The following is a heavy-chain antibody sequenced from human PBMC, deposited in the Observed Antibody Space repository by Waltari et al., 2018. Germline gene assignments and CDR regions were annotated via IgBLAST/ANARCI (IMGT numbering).Heavy chain of an antibody. Sequence: QIQLVQSGPEDRKPGASVKVPCKDSGYSFSAYGFSWARQAPGQGLEWLGWISAHNGVTKYAQKFLGRVSLTTDSSTRTAYMEMRSLRSDDTAIYYCARDYSTSTPDRNDHWGQGTLVTVAA. CDR3: ARDYSTSTPDRNDH. D-gene: IGHD2-2*01. V-gene: IGHV1-18*04. CDR2: ISAHNGVT. CDR1: GYSFSAYG. J-gene: IGHJ4*02.